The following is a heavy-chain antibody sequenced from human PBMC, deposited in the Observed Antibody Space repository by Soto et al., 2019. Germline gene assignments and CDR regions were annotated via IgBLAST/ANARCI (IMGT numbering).Heavy chain of an antibody. J-gene: IGHJ4*02. V-gene: IGHV3-15*01. Sequence: PGGSLRLSCAASGFTFSNAWMSWVRQAPGKGLEWVGRIKSKTDGGTTDYAAPVKGRFTISRDDSKNTLYLQMNSLKTEDTAAYYCTTLCGGDCYAWSDYWGQGTLVTVSS. CDR1: GFTFSNAW. CDR2: IKSKTDGGTT. D-gene: IGHD2-21*02. CDR3: TTLCGGDCYAWSDY.